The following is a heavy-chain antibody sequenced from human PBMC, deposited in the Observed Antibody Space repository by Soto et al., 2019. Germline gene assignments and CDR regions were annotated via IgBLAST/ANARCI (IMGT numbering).Heavy chain of an antibody. CDR2: IIRSSIYI. J-gene: IGHJ4*02. V-gene: IGHV3-21*01. D-gene: IGHD6-13*01. CDR3: AKVSCSSQFDY. CDR1: GFTFSSYS. Sequence: GGSLRLSCAASGFTFSSYSMTWLRQAAGKGLEWFSSIIRSSIYIYYADSVKGRFTISRDNAKNSLYLQMNSLRAEDTAVYYCAKVSCSSQFDYWAQGPLVTVS.